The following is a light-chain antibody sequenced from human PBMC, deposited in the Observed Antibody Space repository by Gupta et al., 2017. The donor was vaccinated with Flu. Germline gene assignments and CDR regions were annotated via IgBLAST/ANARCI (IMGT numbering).Light chain of an antibody. Sequence: DIQMTQSPSSLSASVGDRGSIACRASQNINKYLHWNQQQPGRATKLLIYDTSTLQSGVLSRLSGNASGADFTRHLIAMRPEDCETNDGQRLCAFGGGTKVDIK. CDR3: QRLCA. CDR1: QNINKY. V-gene: IGKV1-39*01. J-gene: IGKJ4*01. CDR2: DTS.